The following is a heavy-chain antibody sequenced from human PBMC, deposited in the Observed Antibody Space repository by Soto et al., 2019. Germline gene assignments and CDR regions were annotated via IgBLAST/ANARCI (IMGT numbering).Heavy chain of an antibody. J-gene: IGHJ3*02. CDR1: GGTFSSYA. V-gene: IGHV1-69*13. CDR3: ASDYYGSGSYDAFDI. D-gene: IGHD3-10*01. CDR2: IIPIFGTA. Sequence: ASVKVSCKASGGTFSSYAISWVRQAPGQGLEWMGGIIPIFGTANYAQKFQGRVTITADESTSTAYMELSSLRSEDTAVYYCASDYYGSGSYDAFDIWGQGTMVTVSS.